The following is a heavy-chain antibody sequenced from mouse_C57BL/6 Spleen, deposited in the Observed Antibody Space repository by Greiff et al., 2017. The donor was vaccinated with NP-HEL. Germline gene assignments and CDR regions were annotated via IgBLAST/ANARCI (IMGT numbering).Heavy chain of an antibody. J-gene: IGHJ2*01. CDR2: ISDGGSYT. D-gene: IGHD4-1*01. CDR3: ARGGTGYFDY. Sequence: EVQLQESGGGLVKPGGSLKLSCAASGFTFSSYAMSWVRQTPEKRLEWVATISDGGSYTYYPDNVKGRFTISRDNAKNNLYLQMSHLKSEDTAMYYCARGGTGYFDYWGQGTTLTVSS. V-gene: IGHV5-4*01. CDR1: GFTFSSYA.